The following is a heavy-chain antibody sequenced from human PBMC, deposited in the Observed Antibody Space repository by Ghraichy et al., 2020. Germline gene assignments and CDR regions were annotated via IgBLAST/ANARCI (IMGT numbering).Heavy chain of an antibody. CDR2: ISSSSSYI. V-gene: IGHV3-21*01. Sequence: GGSLRLSCAASGFTFSSYSMNWVRQAPGKGLEWVSSISSSSSYIYYADSVKGRFTISRDNAKNSLYLQMNSLRAEDTAVYYCARELIAAAGMDYYYYGMDVWGQGTTVTVSS. D-gene: IGHD6-13*01. CDR1: GFTFSSYS. CDR3: ARELIAAAGMDYYYYGMDV. J-gene: IGHJ6*02.